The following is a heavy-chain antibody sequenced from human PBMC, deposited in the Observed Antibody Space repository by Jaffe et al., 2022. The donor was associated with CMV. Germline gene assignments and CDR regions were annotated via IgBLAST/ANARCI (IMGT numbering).Heavy chain of an antibody. Sequence: EVQLVESGGGLVQPGGSLRLSCTASGFTFSNYAMGWVRQAPEKGLEWVSTISGPGGNTYHADSVKGRFTISRDNSKNTLHLQLNSLRAEDTAIYYCAKGGSSWSHFDYWGQGTLVTVSS. J-gene: IGHJ4*02. CDR3: AKGGSSWSHFDY. CDR2: ISGPGGNT. D-gene: IGHD6-13*01. CDR1: GFTFSNYA. V-gene: IGHV3-23*04.